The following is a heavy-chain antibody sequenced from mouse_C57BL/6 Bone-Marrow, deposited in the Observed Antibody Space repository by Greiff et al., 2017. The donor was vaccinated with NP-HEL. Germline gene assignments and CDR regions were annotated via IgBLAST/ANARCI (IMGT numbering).Heavy chain of an antibody. CDR3: AIYYYGSNDY. D-gene: IGHD1-1*01. CDR1: GYAFSSSW. J-gene: IGHJ2*01. CDR2: IYPGDGDT. Sequence: VHLVESGPELVKPGASVKISCKASGYAFSSSWMNWVKQRPGKGLEWIGRIYPGDGDTNYNGKFKGKATLTADKSSSTAYMQLSSLTSEDSAVYFCAIYYYGSNDYWGQGTTLTVSS. V-gene: IGHV1-82*01.